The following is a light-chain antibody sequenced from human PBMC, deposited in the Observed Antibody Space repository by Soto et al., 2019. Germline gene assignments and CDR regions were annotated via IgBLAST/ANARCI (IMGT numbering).Light chain of an antibody. CDR1: QSVSSGY. CDR2: GAS. J-gene: IGKJ1*01. CDR3: QQYGGSPTWT. Sequence: EIVLTQSPNTLSLSPGERATLSCRASQSVSSGYLAWYQQKPGQAPRLLIYGASSRATGIPDRFSGSGSGTDFTATDFTLTISRLEPEDFAVYYCQQYGGSPTWTFGQGTKVEIK. V-gene: IGKV3-20*01.